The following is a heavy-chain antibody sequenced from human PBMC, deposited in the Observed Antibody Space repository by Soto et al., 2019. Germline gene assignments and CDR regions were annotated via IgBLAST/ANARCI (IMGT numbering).Heavy chain of an antibody. J-gene: IGHJ5*02. CDR2: IDPSDSYT. Sequence: EVQLVHSGAEVKKPGESLRISCKGSGYSFTSYWISWVRQMPGKGLEWMGRIDPSDSYTNYSPSFQGHVTISADKSISTAYLQWSSLKASDTAMYYCARGYYDFWSGYSTPSSDPWGQGTLVTVSS. D-gene: IGHD3-3*01. V-gene: IGHV5-10-1*03. CDR1: GYSFTSYW. CDR3: ARGYYDFWSGYSTPSSDP.